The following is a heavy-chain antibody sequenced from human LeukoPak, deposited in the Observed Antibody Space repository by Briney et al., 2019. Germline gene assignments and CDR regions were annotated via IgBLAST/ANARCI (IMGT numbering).Heavy chain of an antibody. V-gene: IGHV1-18*01. CDR3: ARVREGSDWTGGCDY. J-gene: IGHJ4*02. CDR1: GYTFINYG. D-gene: IGHD6-19*01. CDR2: ISPYNGNT. Sequence: ASVKVSCKSSGYTFINYGIPWARQAPGQGLEWVGWISPYNGNTNYVQNLEGRVTMTTDTSTSTAYMELRSLRSDDTAVYFCARVREGSDWTGGCDYWGQGTLVTVSS.